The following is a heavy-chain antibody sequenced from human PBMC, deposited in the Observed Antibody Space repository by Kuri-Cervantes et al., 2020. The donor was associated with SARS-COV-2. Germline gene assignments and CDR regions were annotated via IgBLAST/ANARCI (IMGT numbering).Heavy chain of an antibody. J-gene: IGHJ4*02. Sequence: SVKVSCKPSGGTFNSYGINWVRQAPGQGLEWMGGIIPLFRSANYAQKFQGRVTITTDESTSTAYMELSSLRSEDTAVYYCARATGPPGYFDYWGQGTLVTVSS. V-gene: IGHV1-69*05. CDR1: GGTFNSYG. CDR3: ARATGPPGYFDY. CDR2: IIPLFRSA.